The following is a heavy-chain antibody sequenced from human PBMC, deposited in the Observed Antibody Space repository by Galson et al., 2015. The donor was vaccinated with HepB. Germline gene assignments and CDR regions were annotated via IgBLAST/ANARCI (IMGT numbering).Heavy chain of an antibody. CDR3: ARDDILTCSPTAYYYYFSVMDV. CDR2: INSDGSST. CDR1: GFTFSSYW. V-gene: IGHV3-74*01. J-gene: IGHJ6*02. D-gene: IGHD3-9*01. Sequence: SLRLSCAASGFTFSSYWMHWVRQAPGKGLVWVSRINSDGSSTSYADSVKGRFTISRDNAKNTLYLQMNSLRAEDTAVCYCARDDILTCSPTAYYYYFSVMDVWGQGTTVTVSS.